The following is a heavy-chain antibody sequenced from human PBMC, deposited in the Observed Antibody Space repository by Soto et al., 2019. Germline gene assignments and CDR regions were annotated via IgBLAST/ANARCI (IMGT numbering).Heavy chain of an antibody. V-gene: IGHV4-59*01. D-gene: IGHD1-7*01. J-gene: IGHJ4*02. Sequence: SETLSLTCTVSSGSISTYYWSWIRQPPGKGLEWIGYIYYTGSTNYNPSLKTRVAISVDTSKNQFSLNLSSVTAADTAVYYCARGPITGTTNLDYWGQGTLVTVSS. CDR1: SGSISTYY. CDR3: ARGPITGTTNLDY. CDR2: IYYTGST.